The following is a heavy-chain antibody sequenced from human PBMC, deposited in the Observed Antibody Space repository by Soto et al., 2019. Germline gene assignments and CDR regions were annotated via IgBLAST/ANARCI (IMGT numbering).Heavy chain of an antibody. V-gene: IGHV1-69*13. Sequence: SGKVACKASGGTFSSYAISWVRQAPGQGLDWMGGIIPIFGTANYAQKFQGRVTITADESTSRAYMELSSRRSEDTGGYYCARAGGYYYDSSGRYGMDVWGQGTTVTVSS. D-gene: IGHD3-22*01. CDR3: ARAGGYYYDSSGRYGMDV. CDR2: IIPIFGTA. J-gene: IGHJ6*02. CDR1: GGTFSSYA.